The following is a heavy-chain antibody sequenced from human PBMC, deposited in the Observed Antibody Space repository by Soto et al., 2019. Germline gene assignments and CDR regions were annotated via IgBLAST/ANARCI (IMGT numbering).Heavy chain of an antibody. D-gene: IGHD3-16*01. CDR2: TYYRSKWYN. CDR1: GDSVSSNTAA. J-gene: IGHJ4*02. V-gene: IGHV6-1*01. CDR3: ARASEHGGLD. Sequence: QVQLQQSGPGLVKPSQTLSLTCTISGDSVSSNTAASHWIRQSPPRGLEWLGRTYYRSKWYNDYAVSVKSRIPVNPDTSKNRLSLQLNSVTPEDTAVYYCARASEHGGLDWGQGTLVTVSS.